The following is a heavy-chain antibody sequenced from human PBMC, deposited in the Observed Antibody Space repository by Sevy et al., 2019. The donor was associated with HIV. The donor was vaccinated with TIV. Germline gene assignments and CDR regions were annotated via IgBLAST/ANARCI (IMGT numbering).Heavy chain of an antibody. CDR3: ARDFVDTAMVTTFAFDY. CDR2: ISYDGSNK. CDR1: GFIFNDYA. J-gene: IGHJ4*02. Sequence: GGSLRLSCAASGFIFNDYAMHWVRQAPGKGLEWVAVISYDGSNKYYADSVKGRFTISRDNSKNTMYLQMNSLRAEDTAVYYCARDFVDTAMVTTFAFDYWGQGTLVTVSS. D-gene: IGHD5-18*01. V-gene: IGHV3-30-3*01.